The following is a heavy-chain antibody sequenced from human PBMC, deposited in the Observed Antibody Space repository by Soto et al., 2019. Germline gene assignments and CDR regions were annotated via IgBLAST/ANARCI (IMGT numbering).Heavy chain of an antibody. Sequence: ASVKVSCKASGYTFTSYYIHWVRQAPGQGLEWMGIINPSGGSTSYAQKFQGRVTLTRDTSTSTVYTELSSLRSEDTAVYYCARETPLGYCSGGSWYEDYWGQGTLVTVSS. CDR3: ARETPLGYCSGGSWYEDY. D-gene: IGHD2-15*01. CDR1: GYTFTSYY. J-gene: IGHJ4*02. V-gene: IGHV1-46*01. CDR2: INPSGGST.